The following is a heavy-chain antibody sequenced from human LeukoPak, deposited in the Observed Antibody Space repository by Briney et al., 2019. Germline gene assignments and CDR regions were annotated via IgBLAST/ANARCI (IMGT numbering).Heavy chain of an antibody. CDR2: ISGSGGST. V-gene: IGHV3-23*01. CDR3: AKAQWLVPYFDY. D-gene: IGHD6-19*01. J-gene: IGHJ4*02. CDR1: GFTFSSYA. Sequence: RGSLRLSCAASGFTFSSYAMSWVRQAPGKVLEWVSAISGSGGSTYYADSVKGRFTISRDNSKNTLYLQMNSLRAEDTAVYYCAKAQWLVPYFDYWGQGTLVTVSS.